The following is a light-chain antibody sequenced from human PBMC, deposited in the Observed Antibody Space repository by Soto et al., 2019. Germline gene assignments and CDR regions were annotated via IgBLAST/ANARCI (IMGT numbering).Light chain of an antibody. CDR2: DAS. V-gene: IGKV3-20*01. Sequence: EVVISRSSGYQSMYPGDRATLSCRASQSLVNTYVAWYQQKAGQAPRLLIFDASTRATGIPDRFSGSGSGTDFTLSISRLEPEDFAVYYCQSYGSSRTFGHGTKV. J-gene: IGKJ1*01. CDR1: QSLVNTY. CDR3: QSYGSSRT.